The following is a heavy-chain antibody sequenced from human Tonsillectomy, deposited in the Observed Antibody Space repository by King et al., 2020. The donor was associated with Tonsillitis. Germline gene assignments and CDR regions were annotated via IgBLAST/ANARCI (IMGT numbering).Heavy chain of an antibody. J-gene: IGHJ3*02. CDR1: GFTFRDSF. CDR3: ARGARTYYEIMHARGAAFHT. D-gene: IGHD3-3*01. V-gene: IGHV3-11*06. Sequence: GGVLVKPGGSLRLSCAASGFTFRDSFMHWIRQAPGKELERISYISSSSIYTNYLDSVKGRFTISRDNDQNSLFLQMDSLRVEDTAVYYCARGARTYYEIMHARGAAFHTWGQGTMVTVSP. CDR2: ISSSSIYT.